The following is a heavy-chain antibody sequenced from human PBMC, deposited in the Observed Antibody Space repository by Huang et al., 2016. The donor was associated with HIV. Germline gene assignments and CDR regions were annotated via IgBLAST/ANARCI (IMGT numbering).Heavy chain of an antibody. CDR3: VRDPRIQSWLNYFDY. D-gene: IGHD3-22*01. V-gene: IGHV3-74*01. CDR1: GFTFSSYW. J-gene: IGHJ4*02. CDR2: IKSEGRSS. Sequence: EVQLVESGGGLVQPGGSLRLSCAASGFTFSSYWMHWVRQAPGKGLDLVSRIKSEGRSSGYADSVKGRFTISRDNAKNTLYLQMNSLRAEDTAVYYWVRDPRIQSWLNYFDYWGQGTLVSVSS.